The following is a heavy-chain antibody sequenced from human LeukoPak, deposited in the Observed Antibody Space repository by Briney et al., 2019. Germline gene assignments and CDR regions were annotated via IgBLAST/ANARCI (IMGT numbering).Heavy chain of an antibody. CDR3: ASPRRMCSGGSCYSYDY. D-gene: IGHD2-15*01. CDR1: GGTFSSYA. Sequence: ASVKVSCKASGGTFSSYAISWARQAPGQGLEWMGGIIPIFGTANYAQKFQGRVTITTDESTSTAYMELSSLRSEDTAVYYCASPRRMCSGGSCYSYDYWGQGTLVTVSS. V-gene: IGHV1-69*05. J-gene: IGHJ4*02. CDR2: IIPIFGTA.